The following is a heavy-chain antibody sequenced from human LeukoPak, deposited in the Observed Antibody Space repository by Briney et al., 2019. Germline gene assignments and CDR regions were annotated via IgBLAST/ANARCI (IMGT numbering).Heavy chain of an antibody. CDR1: IVPIKNYY. D-gene: IGHD6-13*01. Sequence: SETLSHTCSFSIVPIKNYYWNWIRQSPGKGLQWIGYIYYTGSTDYNFSLKSRVTISLDTSENHFSLSLSSVTAADSALYFCASSRGPSSSWSFDSWGQGILVTVSS. J-gene: IGHJ4*02. CDR3: ASSRGPSSSWSFDS. CDR2: IYYTGST. V-gene: IGHV4-59*01.